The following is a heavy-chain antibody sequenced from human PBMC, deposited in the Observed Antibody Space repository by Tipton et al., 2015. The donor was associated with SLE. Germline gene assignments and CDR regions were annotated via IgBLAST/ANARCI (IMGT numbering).Heavy chain of an antibody. Sequence: SLRLSCAGSGFTLSDYYMSWVRQAPGKGPEWVSYISASGLTIYYADSVKGRFTISRDNSKNTLYLQMNSLRADDTAVYYCARDVVGATEGLDYWGQGTLVTVSS. CDR2: ISASGLTI. J-gene: IGHJ4*02. D-gene: IGHD1-26*01. CDR3: ARDVVGATEGLDY. CDR1: GFTLSDYY. V-gene: IGHV3-11*04.